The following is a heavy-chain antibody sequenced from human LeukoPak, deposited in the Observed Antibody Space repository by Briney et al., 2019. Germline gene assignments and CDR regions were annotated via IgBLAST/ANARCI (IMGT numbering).Heavy chain of an antibody. CDR2: MAQDGSEK. J-gene: IGHJ4*02. Sequence: AGGSLRLSCAASGFTFTSYWMRWVRQAPGKGLEWVATMAQDGSEKYYVDSVKGRFTISRDNAKNSLYLQMNSLRVEDTAVHYCARGPYDYWGQGTLVTVSS. V-gene: IGHV3-7*05. CDR1: GFTFTSYW. CDR3: ARGPYDY.